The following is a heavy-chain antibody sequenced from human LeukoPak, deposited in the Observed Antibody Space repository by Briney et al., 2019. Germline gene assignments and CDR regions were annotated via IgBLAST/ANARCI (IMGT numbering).Heavy chain of an antibody. D-gene: IGHD3-10*01. Sequence: ASVKVSCKASGYTFTSYGISWVRQAPGQGLEWMGWISAYNGNTNYAQKLQGRVTMTTDTSTSTAYMELRSLRSDDTAVYYCASYYYGSGSGGNNWFDPWGQGTLVTVSS. V-gene: IGHV1-18*01. CDR2: ISAYNGNT. J-gene: IGHJ5*02. CDR1: GYTFTSYG. CDR3: ASYYYGSGSGGNNWFDP.